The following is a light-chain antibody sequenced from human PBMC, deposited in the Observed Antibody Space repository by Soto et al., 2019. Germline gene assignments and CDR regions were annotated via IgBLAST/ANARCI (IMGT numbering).Light chain of an antibody. CDR1: QSISTY. V-gene: IGKV1-39*01. CDR3: QQSYMDPIT. J-gene: IGKJ5*01. CDR2: DAS. Sequence: DIQMTQSRSSLSASVGNRVTITCRASQSISTYLNWYQKKPGKAPNLLIYDASRLQSGVPSRFSGSGGGTDFTLSISSVQPEDFATYFCQQSYMDPITFGQGTRLENK.